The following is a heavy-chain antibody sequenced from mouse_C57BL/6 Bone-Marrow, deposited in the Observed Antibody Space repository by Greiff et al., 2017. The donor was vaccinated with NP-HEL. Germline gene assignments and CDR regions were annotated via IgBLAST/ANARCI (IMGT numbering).Heavy chain of an antibody. D-gene: IGHD2-2*01. CDR3: ARSWLRLYYAMDY. V-gene: IGHV1-69*01. CDR2: IDPSDSYT. CDR1: GYTFTSYW. Sequence: QVQLQQPGAELVMPGASVKLSCKASGYTFTSYWMHWVKQRPGQGLEWIGEIDPSDSYTNYNQKFKGKSTLTVDKSSSTAYMQLSSLTSEDSAVYYCARSWLRLYYAMDYWGQGTSVTVSS. J-gene: IGHJ4*01.